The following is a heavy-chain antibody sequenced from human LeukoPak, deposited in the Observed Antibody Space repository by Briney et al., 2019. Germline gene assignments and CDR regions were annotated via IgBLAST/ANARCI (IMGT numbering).Heavy chain of an antibody. CDR3: ARNMGDY. Sequence: GGSLRLSCTASGFTFSTYWMTWVRQAPGKGLEWVANINQDGSEKNYVDSVKGRFTISRDNAKNSLYLEMNSLRAEDTAVYYCARNMGDYWGQGTLVTVSS. D-gene: IGHD2/OR15-2a*01. J-gene: IGHJ4*02. V-gene: IGHV3-7*01. CDR1: GFTFSTYW. CDR2: INQDGSEK.